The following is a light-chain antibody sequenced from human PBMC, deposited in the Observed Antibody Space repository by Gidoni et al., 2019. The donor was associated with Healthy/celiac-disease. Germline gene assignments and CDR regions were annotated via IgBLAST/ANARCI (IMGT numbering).Light chain of an antibody. CDR1: SSNIGSNT. CDR2: SNN. J-gene: IGLJ3*02. CDR3: AAWDDSLNGRV. Sequence: QSVLTQPPSASGTPGQRVTISCSGSSSNIGSNTVNWYQQLPGTAPKLLIYSNNQRPSVVPDRFSGSKSGTSASLAISGLQSEDEADYYCAAWDDSLNGRVFGGVTKLTVL. V-gene: IGLV1-44*01.